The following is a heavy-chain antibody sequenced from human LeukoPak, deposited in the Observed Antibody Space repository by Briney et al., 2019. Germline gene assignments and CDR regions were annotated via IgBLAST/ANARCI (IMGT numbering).Heavy chain of an antibody. CDR2: FYYSGST. CDR1: GGSISSSSYY. D-gene: IGHD3-22*01. Sequence: PSETLSLTCTVSGGSISSSSYYWGWIRQPPGKGLEWIGSFYYSGSTNYNPSLKSRVTISVDTSKNQFSLKLSSLTAADTAVYYCARYYYDSSGYYYYYYYMDVWGKGTTVTISS. V-gene: IGHV4-39*07. J-gene: IGHJ6*03. CDR3: ARYYYDSSGYYYYYYYMDV.